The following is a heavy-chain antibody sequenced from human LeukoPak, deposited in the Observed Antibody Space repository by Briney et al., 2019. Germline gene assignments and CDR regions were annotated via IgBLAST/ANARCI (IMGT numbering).Heavy chain of an antibody. CDR1: GYTFTGYY. CDR3: ARGGSGSYYGLEFDY. Sequence: ASVKVSCKASGYTFTGYYMHWVRQAPGQGLEWMGWINPNSGGTNYAQKFQGRVTMTRDTSISTAYMELSRLRSDDTAVYYCARGGSGSYYGLEFDYWGQGTLVTVSS. V-gene: IGHV1-2*02. CDR2: INPNSGGT. J-gene: IGHJ4*02. D-gene: IGHD1-26*01.